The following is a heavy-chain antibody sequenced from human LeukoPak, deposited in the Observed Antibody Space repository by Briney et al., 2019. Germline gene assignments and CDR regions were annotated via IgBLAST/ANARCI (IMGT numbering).Heavy chain of an antibody. V-gene: IGHV3-30-3*01. CDR3: ARDRCSGGSCYGYYYGMDV. CDR2: ISYDGSNK. Sequence: GGSLRLFCGASGFTFSSYAMHWVGRPPGKELVWVAVISYDGSNKYYADSVKGRFTISRDNSKNTLYLQMNSLRAEDTAVYYCARDRCSGGSCYGYYYGMDVWGQGTTVTVSS. J-gene: IGHJ6*02. D-gene: IGHD2-15*01. CDR1: GFTFSSYA.